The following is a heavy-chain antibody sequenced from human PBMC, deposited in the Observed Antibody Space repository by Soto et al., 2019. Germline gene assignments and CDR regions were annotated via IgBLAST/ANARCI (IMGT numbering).Heavy chain of an antibody. D-gene: IGHD1-7*01. Sequence: ASVRVSCLASGSTFTSYGISWVRQAPGQGLEWMGWSSAYNGNTNYAQELQGRVTRTTDTSASTAYMERRSLRSDDTAAYYCAREKYKLELNDWFDPGGQGTLVTVSS. CDR1: GSTFTSYG. J-gene: IGHJ5*02. CDR2: SSAYNGNT. V-gene: IGHV1-18*01. CDR3: AREKYKLELNDWFDP.